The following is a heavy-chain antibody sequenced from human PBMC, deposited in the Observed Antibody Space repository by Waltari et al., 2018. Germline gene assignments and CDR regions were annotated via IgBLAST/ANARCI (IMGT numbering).Heavy chain of an antibody. J-gene: IGHJ3*02. V-gene: IGHV4-39*01. Sequence: QLQLQESGPGLVKPSETLSLTCTVSGGSISSSSYYWAWIRQPPGKGLEWIGRIYYSGSTYYNPSLKSRVTISVDTSKNQFSLKLSSVTAADTAVYYWARHGPYSSSWTLGAFDIWGQGTMVTVSS. CDR1: GGSISSSSYY. CDR3: ARHGPYSSSWTLGAFDI. D-gene: IGHD6-13*01. CDR2: IYYSGST.